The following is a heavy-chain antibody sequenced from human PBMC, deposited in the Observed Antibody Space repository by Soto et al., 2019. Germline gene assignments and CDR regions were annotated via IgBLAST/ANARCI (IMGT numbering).Heavy chain of an antibody. V-gene: IGHV3-9*01. Sequence: GGSLRLSCAASGFTFDDYAMHWVRQAPGKGLEWVSGISWNSGSIGYADSVKGRFTISRANAKNSLYLQMNSLRAEDAALYLCARVLGWDDIQAFDTWGQRTM. CDR2: ISWNSGSI. CDR1: GFTFDDYA. J-gene: IGHJ3*02. D-gene: IGHD1-1*01. CDR3: ARVLGWDDIQAFDT.